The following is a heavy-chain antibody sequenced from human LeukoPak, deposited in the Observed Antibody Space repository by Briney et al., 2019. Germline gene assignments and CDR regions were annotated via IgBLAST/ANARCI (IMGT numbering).Heavy chain of an antibody. J-gene: IGHJ4*02. CDR1: GFTFSNYW. V-gene: IGHV3-7*03. CDR2: IKPDGSEK. Sequence: GGSLRLSCAASGFTFSNYWMSWVRQAPGKGLEWVANIKPDGSEKYYVDSVKGRFTISRDNAKNSLYLQMNSLRAEDTAVYYCAKDWRHIVVVSSPGYYDYWGQGTLVTVSS. D-gene: IGHD2-21*01. CDR3: AKDWRHIVVVSSPGYYDY.